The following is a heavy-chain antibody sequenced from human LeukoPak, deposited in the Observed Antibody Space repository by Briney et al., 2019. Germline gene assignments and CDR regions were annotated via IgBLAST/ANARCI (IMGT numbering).Heavy chain of an antibody. CDR3: ARAHYDGINDAFDI. D-gene: IGHD3-22*01. CDR2: ISSSSSTI. V-gene: IGHV3-48*04. J-gene: IGHJ3*02. Sequence: GGSLRLSCAASGFTFSSYSMNWVRQAPGKGLEWVSYISSSSSTIYYADSVKGRFTISRDNARNSLYLQMNCLRAEDTAVYYCARAHYDGINDAFDIWGQGTMVTVSS. CDR1: GFTFSSYS.